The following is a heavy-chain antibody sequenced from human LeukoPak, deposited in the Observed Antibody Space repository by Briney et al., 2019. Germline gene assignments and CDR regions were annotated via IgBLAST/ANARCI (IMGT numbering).Heavy chain of an antibody. Sequence: GGSLRLSCAASGFTFSSYGMHWVRQAPGKGLEWVAFIRYDGSNKYYADSVKGRFTISRDNSKNTLYLQMNSLRAEDTAVYYCAKDPGLDIVVVPAASTFDYWGQGTLVTVSS. J-gene: IGHJ4*02. CDR3: AKDPGLDIVVVPAASTFDY. CDR1: GFTFSSYG. V-gene: IGHV3-30*02. CDR2: IRYDGSNK. D-gene: IGHD2-2*03.